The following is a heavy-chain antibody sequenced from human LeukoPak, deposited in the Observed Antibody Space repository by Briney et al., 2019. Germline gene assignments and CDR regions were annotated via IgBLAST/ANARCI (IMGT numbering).Heavy chain of an antibody. CDR2: TYSGTRT. CDR1: GFTFSSYW. J-gene: IGHJ3*02. CDR3: AREGDAFDI. Sequence: GGSLRLSCAASGFTFSSYWMGWVRQAPGKGLEWVSLTYSGTRTYYADSVKGRFTISRDISKNTLYLQVTSLGAEDTGVYYCAREGDAFDIWGQGTMVTVSS. V-gene: IGHV3-66*01.